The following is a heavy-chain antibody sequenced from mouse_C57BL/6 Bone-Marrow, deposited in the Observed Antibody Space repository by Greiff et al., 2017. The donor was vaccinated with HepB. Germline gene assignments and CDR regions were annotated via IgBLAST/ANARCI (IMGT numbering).Heavy chain of an antibody. D-gene: IGHD2-2*01. Sequence: VQLQQSGPELVKPGASVKISCKASGYAFSSSWMNWVKQRPGKGLEWIGRIYPGDGDTNYNGKFKGKATLTADKSSSTAYMQLSSLTSEDSAVYFCARGWLRREAWFAYWGQGTLVTVSA. V-gene: IGHV1-82*01. J-gene: IGHJ3*01. CDR2: IYPGDGDT. CDR3: ARGWLRREAWFAY. CDR1: GYAFSSSW.